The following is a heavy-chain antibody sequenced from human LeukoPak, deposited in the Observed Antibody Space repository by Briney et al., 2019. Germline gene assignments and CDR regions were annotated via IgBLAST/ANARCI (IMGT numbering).Heavy chain of an antibody. CDR3: ARAGSNGDSGY. CDR2: ISSSGSNI. Sequence: GGTLRLSCAASGFTFSDFYMIWMRQAPGKGLEGGSYISSSGSNISYTDSVKGRFTNSRDNAKNAMYMQMNSLRAEDTAVYYCARAGSNGDSGYWGQGTLVTVSS. V-gene: IGHV3-11*01. J-gene: IGHJ4*02. CDR1: GFTFSDFY. D-gene: IGHD2-21*01.